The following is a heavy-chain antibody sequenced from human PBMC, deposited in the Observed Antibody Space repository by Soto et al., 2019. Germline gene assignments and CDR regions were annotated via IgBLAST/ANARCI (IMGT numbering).Heavy chain of an antibody. V-gene: IGHV4-34*01. CDR1: GGFFSGYY. CDR3: ARWVQLWNFDY. J-gene: IGHJ4*02. Sequence: SETLSLTCAVYGGFFSGYYWSWIRQPPGKGLEWIGEINHSGSTNYNPSLKSRVTISVDTSKNQFSLKLSSVTAADTAVYYCARWVQLWNFDYWGQGTLVTVSS. D-gene: IGHD5-18*01. CDR2: INHSGST.